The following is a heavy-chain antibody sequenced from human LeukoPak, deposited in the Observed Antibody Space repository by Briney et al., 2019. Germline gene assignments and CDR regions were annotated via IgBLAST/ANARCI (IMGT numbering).Heavy chain of an antibody. Sequence: SETLSLTCTVSGGSISSRSYYWGWIRQPPGKGLEWIGSIYYSGGTYYNPSLKSRVTISEDTSKNQFSLKLSSVTAADAAVYYCARAHLATVVAPFDYWGQGTLVTVSS. CDR2: IYYSGGT. J-gene: IGHJ4*02. D-gene: IGHD3-22*01. V-gene: IGHV4-39*07. CDR3: ARAHLATVVAPFDY. CDR1: GGSISSRSYY.